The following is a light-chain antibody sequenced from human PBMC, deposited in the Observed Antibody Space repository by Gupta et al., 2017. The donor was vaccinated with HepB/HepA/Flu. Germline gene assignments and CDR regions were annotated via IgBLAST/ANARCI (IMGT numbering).Light chain of an antibody. CDR1: QSGLDSSNNKNY. CDR3: QQNDSTPTT. V-gene: IGKV4-1*01. Sequence: DIVMTQSPISLAFSLGERATISCKSSQSGLDSSNNKNYLAWYQQKPGQPPKLLFYWASTRESGVPDRFSGSGYGTDFTLTISSLQAEDVAVYYCQQNDSTPTTFGQGTKVEI. J-gene: IGKJ1*01. CDR2: WAS.